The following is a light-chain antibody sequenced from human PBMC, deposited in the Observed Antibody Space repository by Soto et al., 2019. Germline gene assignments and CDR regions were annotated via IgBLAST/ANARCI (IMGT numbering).Light chain of an antibody. V-gene: IGLV2-14*01. J-gene: IGLJ1*01. Sequence: QSVLTQPAPVSGSPGQSITISCTGTSSDVGGYNYVSWYQQHPGKAPKLMIYDVRNRPSGVSNRFSGSKSVNTASLTISGLQAEDEADYYCSSYTTVSTYVFRTGTKVTVL. CDR2: DVR. CDR1: SSDVGGYNY. CDR3: SSYTTVSTYV.